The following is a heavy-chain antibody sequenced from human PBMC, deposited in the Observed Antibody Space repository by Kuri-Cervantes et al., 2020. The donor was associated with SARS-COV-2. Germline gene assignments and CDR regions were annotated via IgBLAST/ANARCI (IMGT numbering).Heavy chain of an antibody. Sequence: GGSLRLSCAASGFTFSSYAMHWVRQAPGKGLEWVAVISYDGSNKYYADSVKGRFTISRDNSKNTLYLQMNSLRAGDTAVYYCAALPDCSSTSCYTGWAPHYYYYGMDVWGQGTTVTVSS. CDR1: GFTFSSYA. CDR2: ISYDGSNK. CDR3: AALPDCSSTSCYTGWAPHYYYYGMDV. D-gene: IGHD2-2*02. J-gene: IGHJ6*02. V-gene: IGHV3-30*01.